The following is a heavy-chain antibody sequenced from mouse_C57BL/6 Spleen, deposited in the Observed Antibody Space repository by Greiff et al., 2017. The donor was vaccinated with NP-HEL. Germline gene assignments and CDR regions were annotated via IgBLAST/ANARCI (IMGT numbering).Heavy chain of an antibody. Sequence: VQLQQSGPELVKPGASVKISCKASGYTFTDYYMNWVKQSHGKSLEWIGDINPNNGGTSYNQKFKGKATLTVDKSSTITYMELRSLTSEDTTVYYCARSRYDGAGCAYWGQGTLVTVSA. D-gene: IGHD2-3*01. CDR1: GYTFTDYY. V-gene: IGHV1-26*01. J-gene: IGHJ3*01. CDR3: ARSRYDGAGCAY. CDR2: INPNNGGT.